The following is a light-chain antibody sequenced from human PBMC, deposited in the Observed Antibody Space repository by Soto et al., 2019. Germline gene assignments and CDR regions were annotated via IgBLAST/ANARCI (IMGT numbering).Light chain of an antibody. CDR1: SSDVGGYNY. Sequence: QSALTQPRSVSGSPGQSVTISCTGTSSDVGGYNYVSWYQQHTGKAPKLMIYDVSKRPSGVPDRFSGSKSGNTASLTISGLQAEDEADYYCCSSAGSYSRVFGTGTKVTVL. J-gene: IGLJ1*01. V-gene: IGLV2-11*01. CDR2: DVS. CDR3: CSSAGSYSRV.